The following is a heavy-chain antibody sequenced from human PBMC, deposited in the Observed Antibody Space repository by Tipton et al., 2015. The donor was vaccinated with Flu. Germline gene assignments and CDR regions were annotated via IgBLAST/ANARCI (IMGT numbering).Heavy chain of an antibody. CDR3: AKTGDRGYDFFDH. CDR2: ISWDSDTI. J-gene: IGHJ4*02. CDR1: GFSFDDYA. V-gene: IGHV3-9*01. D-gene: IGHD5-12*01. Sequence: SLRLSCAASGFSFDDYAMHWVRPVPGKGLEWVSSISWDSDTINYAASVKGRFTISRDNRKKSLYLQMSSLRAEDTALYYCAKTGDRGYDFFDHLGQGTLVAVSS.